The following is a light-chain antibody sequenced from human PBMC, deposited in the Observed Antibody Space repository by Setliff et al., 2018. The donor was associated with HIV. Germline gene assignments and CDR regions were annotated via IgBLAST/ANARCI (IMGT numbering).Light chain of an antibody. Sequence: QAVVTQEPSLTVSPGGTVTLTCGSSTGAVTSGHYPYWFQQKPGQAPRTLIYDTRNKHSWTPARFSGSLLGGKAALTLSGAQPADEAEYYCLLSYYGTRVFGGGTKGTV. CDR1: TGAVTSGHY. V-gene: IGLV7-46*01. CDR3: LLSYYGTRV. J-gene: IGLJ3*02. CDR2: DTR.